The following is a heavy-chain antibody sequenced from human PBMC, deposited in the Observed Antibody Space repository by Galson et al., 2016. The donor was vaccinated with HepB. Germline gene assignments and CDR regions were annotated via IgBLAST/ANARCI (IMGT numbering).Heavy chain of an antibody. J-gene: IGHJ6*02. D-gene: IGHD1/OR15-1a*01. CDR1: GFTFSYYA. CDR2: ISYDGSDK. Sequence: SLRLSCAASGFTFSYYAMHWVRQAPGKGLQWVAVISYDGSDKYHAESVKGRFTISRDNSKNTLYPQMNSLRAEDTAVYYCARDLEQHYGMDVWGQGTTVTVSS. CDR3: ARDLEQHYGMDV. V-gene: IGHV3-30*03.